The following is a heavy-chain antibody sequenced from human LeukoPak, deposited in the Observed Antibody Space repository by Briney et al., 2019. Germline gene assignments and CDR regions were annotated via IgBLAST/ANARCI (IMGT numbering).Heavy chain of an antibody. CDR3: ARVGYSSGWYAVEAFDI. Sequence: SETPSLTCTVSGGSISSSSYYWSWIRQPPGKGLEWIGYIYYSGSTNYNPSLKSRVTISVDTSKNQFSLKLSSVTAADTAVYYCARVGYSSGWYAVEAFDIWGQGTMVTVSS. CDR1: GGSISSSSYY. D-gene: IGHD6-19*01. J-gene: IGHJ3*02. CDR2: IYYSGST. V-gene: IGHV4-61*01.